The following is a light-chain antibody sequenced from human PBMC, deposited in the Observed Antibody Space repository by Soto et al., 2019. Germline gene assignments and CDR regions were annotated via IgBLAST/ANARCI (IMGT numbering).Light chain of an antibody. CDR1: QSLNSW. CDR2: KES. V-gene: IGKV1-5*03. Sequence: DIQMTQSPSTLSASVGDRVTITCRASQSLNSWLAWYQQKPAKAPKLLIYKESILESGVPSRFSGSESGTEFTLTISSLQPDDFATYYCQQYRTYPLTFGGGTKGEIK. CDR3: QQYRTYPLT. J-gene: IGKJ4*01.